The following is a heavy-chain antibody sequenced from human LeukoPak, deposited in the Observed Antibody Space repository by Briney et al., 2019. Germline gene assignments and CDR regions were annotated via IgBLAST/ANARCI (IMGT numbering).Heavy chain of an antibody. CDR1: GFTFSDYA. CDR2: ISASGGST. Sequence: PGGSLRLSCAASGFTFSDYAMSWVRQAPGKGLEWVSAISASGGSTYYADSVKGRFTISRDNSKNTPSLQMNSLRVEDTAVYYCARERVVTRYFDYWGQGTQVTVSS. J-gene: IGHJ4*02. CDR3: ARERVVTRYFDY. V-gene: IGHV3-23*01. D-gene: IGHD1-26*01.